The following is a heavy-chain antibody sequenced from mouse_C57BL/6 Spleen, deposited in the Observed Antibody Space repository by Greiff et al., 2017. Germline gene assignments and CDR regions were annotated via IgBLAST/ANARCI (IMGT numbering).Heavy chain of an antibody. CDR3: VSAAVITPAY. V-gene: IGHV14-2*01. CDR1: GFNIKDYY. D-gene: IGHD6-1*01. J-gene: IGHJ3*01. CDR2: IDPEDGGT. Sequence: VQLQQSGAELVKPGASVKLSCTASGFNIKDYYMHWVKQRTEQGLEWIGRIDPEDGGTKYAPKFQGKATLTADTSSNTAYLQLSSLTSEDTAVYYGVSAAVITPAYWGQGTLVTVSA.